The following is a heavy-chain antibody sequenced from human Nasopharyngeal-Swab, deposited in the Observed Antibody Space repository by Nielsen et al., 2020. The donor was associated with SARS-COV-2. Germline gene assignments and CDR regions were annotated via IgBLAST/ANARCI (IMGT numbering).Heavy chain of an antibody. CDR1: GFSFNSFA. CDR2: ISGGGDST. V-gene: IGHV3-23*01. J-gene: IGHJ5*02. Sequence: GGSLRLSCAASGFSFNSFAMSWVRQAPGKGLEWVSGISGGGDSTHYADSVKGRFTISRDNSRKTLYLQMNSLRAEDTAVYYCAKDGPVAPFDPWGQGTLVTVSS. D-gene: IGHD6-19*01. CDR3: AKDGPVAPFDP.